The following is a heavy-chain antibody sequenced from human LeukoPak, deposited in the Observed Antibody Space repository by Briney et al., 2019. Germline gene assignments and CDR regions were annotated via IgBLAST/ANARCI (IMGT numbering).Heavy chain of an antibody. V-gene: IGHV1-18*01. J-gene: IGHJ3*02. CDR3: ARDSVGYCSSTSCYAFNI. D-gene: IGHD2-2*01. CDR1: GYTFTSYG. CDR2: ISAYNGNT. Sequence: ASVKVSCKASGYTFTSYGISWVRQAPGQGLEWMGWISAYNGNTNYAQKLQGRVTMTTDTSTSTAYMELRSLRSDDTAVYYCARDSVGYCSSTSCYAFNIWGQGTIVTVSS.